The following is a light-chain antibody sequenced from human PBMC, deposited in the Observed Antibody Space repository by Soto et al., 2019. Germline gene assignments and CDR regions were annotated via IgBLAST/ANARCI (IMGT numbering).Light chain of an antibody. Sequence: DIQMTQSPSTLSASVGDRVTITCRASQSISSWLAWYQQKPGKAPKLLIYDASSLESGVPSRFSGSGSETEFTLTISSLQPDDFATYYCQQYNSYSPYTFGQGTKLEIK. V-gene: IGKV1-5*01. J-gene: IGKJ2*01. CDR3: QQYNSYSPYT. CDR1: QSISSW. CDR2: DAS.